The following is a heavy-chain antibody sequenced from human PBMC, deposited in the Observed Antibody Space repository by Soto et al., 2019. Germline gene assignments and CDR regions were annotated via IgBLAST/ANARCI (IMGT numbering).Heavy chain of an antibody. Sequence: GGSLRLSCAASGFTFSSYSMNWVRQAPGKGLEWVSSISSSSSYIYYADSVKGRFTISRDNAKNSLYLQMNSLRAEDTAVYYCARVRARGSAIYFDYWRQGTLVTVSS. CDR2: ISSSSSYI. CDR3: ARVRARGSAIYFDY. V-gene: IGHV3-21*01. J-gene: IGHJ4*02. D-gene: IGHD6-25*01. CDR1: GFTFSSYS.